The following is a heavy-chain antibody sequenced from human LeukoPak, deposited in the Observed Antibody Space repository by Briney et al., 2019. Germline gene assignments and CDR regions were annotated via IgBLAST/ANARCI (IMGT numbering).Heavy chain of an antibody. V-gene: IGHV3-30*02. CDR3: ARGRIAVAGRFDY. CDR1: GFTFSSYG. CDR2: IRYDGCNK. J-gene: IGHJ4*02. D-gene: IGHD6-19*01. Sequence: GGSLRLSCAASGFTFSSYGMHWVRQAPGKGLEWVAFIRYDGCNKYYADSVKGRFTISRDNSKNTLYLQMNSLRAEDTAVYYCARGRIAVAGRFDYWGQGTLVTVSS.